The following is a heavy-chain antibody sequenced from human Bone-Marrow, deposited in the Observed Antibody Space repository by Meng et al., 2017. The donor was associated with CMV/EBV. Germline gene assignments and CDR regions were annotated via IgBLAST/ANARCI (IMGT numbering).Heavy chain of an antibody. V-gene: IGHV3-30*02. D-gene: IGHD2-15*01. CDR3: ARDDRYGKFSGGSFDL. CDR2: ARSDGSHI. Sequence: GESLKISCQTSGFTFNSYGVHWVRLAPGRGLEWVAFARSDGSHIKYIDSVKGRFTVSRDNSRNTVYLQMNSLRVDDSGVYYCARDDRYGKFSGGSFDLWGQGTLVTVSS. CDR1: GFTFNSYG. J-gene: IGHJ5*02.